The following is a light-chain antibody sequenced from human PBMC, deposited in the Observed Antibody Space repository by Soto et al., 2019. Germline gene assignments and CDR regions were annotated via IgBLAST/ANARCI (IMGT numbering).Light chain of an antibody. CDR3: CSYAGSYTYV. Sequence: QSALTQPRSVSGSPGQSVTISCTGTSSDVGGYNYVSWYQQHPGKAPKVMIYDVSKRPSGVPDRFSGSKSGNTASLTISGLQADDEADYYCCSYAGSYTYVFGTGTKVT. J-gene: IGLJ1*01. V-gene: IGLV2-11*01. CDR1: SSDVGGYNY. CDR2: DVS.